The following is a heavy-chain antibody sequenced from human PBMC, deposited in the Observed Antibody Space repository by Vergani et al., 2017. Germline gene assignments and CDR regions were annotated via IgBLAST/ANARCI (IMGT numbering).Heavy chain of an antibody. Sequence: QLQLQESGPGLVKPSETLSLTCTVSGGSISSYYWSWIRQPPGKGLEWIGYIYYSGSTNYNPSLKSRVTISVDTSKNQFSLKLSSVTAADTAVYYCARDLPNEFDIWGQGTMVTVSS. V-gene: IGHV4-59*01. CDR1: GGSISSYY. CDR2: IYYSGST. J-gene: IGHJ3*02. CDR3: ARDLPNEFDI.